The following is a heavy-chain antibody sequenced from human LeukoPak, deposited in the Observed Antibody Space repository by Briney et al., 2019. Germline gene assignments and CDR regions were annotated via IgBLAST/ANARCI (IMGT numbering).Heavy chain of an antibody. D-gene: IGHD2-2*01. CDR2: ISYDGSNK. CDR3: APSSCSSTSCQAILDY. Sequence: GGSLRLSCAASGFTFSSYSMHWVRQVPGKGLEWVAVISYDGSNKFYAGSVKGRFTLSRDNSKNTLYLQMNSLRAEDTAVYYCAPSSCSSTSCQAILDYWGQGTLVTVSS. J-gene: IGHJ4*02. CDR1: GFTFSSYS. V-gene: IGHV3-30*04.